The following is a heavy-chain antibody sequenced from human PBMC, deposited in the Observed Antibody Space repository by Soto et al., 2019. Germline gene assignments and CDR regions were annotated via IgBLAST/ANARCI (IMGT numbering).Heavy chain of an antibody. D-gene: IGHD6-19*01. CDR1: GDSISNSRFY. CDR3: ARSRGLVSSWVYYYGMDV. J-gene: IGHJ6*02. CDR2: INHTGNA. V-gene: IGHV4-39*07. Sequence: PSETLSLTCSVSGDSISNSRFYWAWIRQPPGEGLEWIGEINHTGNANYNPSLKSRVTISVDTSKNQFSLKLSSVTAADTAVYYCARSRGLVSSWVYYYGMDVWGQGTTVTVSS.